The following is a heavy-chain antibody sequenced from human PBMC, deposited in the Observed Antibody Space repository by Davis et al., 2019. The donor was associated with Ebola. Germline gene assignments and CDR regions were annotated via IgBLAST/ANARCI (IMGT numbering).Heavy chain of an antibody. D-gene: IGHD2-2*01. CDR1: GYTFTSYG. CDR2: ISAYNGNT. CDR3: ARDRIIVVVPAAPGGPDGVYYYYGMDV. V-gene: IGHV1-18*01. J-gene: IGHJ6*02. Sequence: ASVKVSCKASGYTFTSYGISWVRQAPGQGLEWMGWISAYNGNTNYAQKLQGRVTMTTDTSTSTAYMELRSLRSDDTAVYYCARDRIIVVVPAAPGGPDGVYYYYGMDVWGQGTTVTVSS.